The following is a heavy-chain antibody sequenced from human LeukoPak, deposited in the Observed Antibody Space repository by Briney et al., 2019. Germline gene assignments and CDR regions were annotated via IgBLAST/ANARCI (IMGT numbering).Heavy chain of an antibody. V-gene: IGHV1-18*01. CDR1: GYTFTSYG. J-gene: IGHJ6*02. Sequence: ASVKVSCKASGYTFTSYGIIWVRQAPGQGLEWMGWISAYNGNTNYAQKLQGRVTMTTDTSTSTAYIELRSLRSDDTAVYYCARAQPYCSSTSCRVPGSYYYYGMDVWGQGTTVTVSS. CDR2: ISAYNGNT. D-gene: IGHD2-2*01. CDR3: ARAQPYCSSTSCRVPGSYYYYGMDV.